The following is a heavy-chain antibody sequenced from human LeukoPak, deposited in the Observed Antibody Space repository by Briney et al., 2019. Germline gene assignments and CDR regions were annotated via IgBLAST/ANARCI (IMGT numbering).Heavy chain of an antibody. CDR2: ISGSGDGT. CDR1: GFTFSSYA. V-gene: IGHV3-23*01. D-gene: IGHD6-6*01. J-gene: IGHJ4*02. Sequence: PGGSLRLSCAASGFTFSSYAMSWVRQAPGKGLEWVSLISGSGDGTQSADSVTGRFTISRDNSKNTLYLQVDSLRADDTAIYYCAKARGSSSSLAYFDYWGQGTLVTVSS. CDR3: AKARGSSSSLAYFDY.